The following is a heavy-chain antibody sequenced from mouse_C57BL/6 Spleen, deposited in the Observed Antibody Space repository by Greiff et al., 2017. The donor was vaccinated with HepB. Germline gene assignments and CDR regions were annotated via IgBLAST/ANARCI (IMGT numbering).Heavy chain of an antibody. J-gene: IGHJ4*01. V-gene: IGHV1-74*01. CDR2: IHPSDSDT. CDR3: AIGNGYYDRGYAMDY. D-gene: IGHD2-3*01. Sequence: QVQLQQPGAELVKPGASVKVSCKASGYTFTSYWMHWVKQRPGQGLEWIGRIHPSDSDTNYNQKFKGKATLTVDKSSSTAYMQLSSLTAEDSAVYYCAIGNGYYDRGYAMDYWGQGTSVTVSS. CDR1: GYTFTSYW.